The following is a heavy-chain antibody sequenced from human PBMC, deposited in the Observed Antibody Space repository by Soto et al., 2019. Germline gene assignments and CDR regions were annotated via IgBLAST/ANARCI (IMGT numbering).Heavy chain of an antibody. CDR3: AKGRGTNYYYHMDV. CDR2: ITGSGDSA. CDR1: GFTFNNYA. Sequence: EVQLLESGGGLVQPGGSLRLSCAASGFTFNNYAISWVRQAPGKGLEGVSTITGSGDSAYYADSVKGRFIISRDNSKNTLYMQMHSLGAEDSAIYYCAKGRGTNYYYHMDVWGGGTTVTVSS. D-gene: IGHD1-26*01. J-gene: IGHJ6*03. V-gene: IGHV3-23*01.